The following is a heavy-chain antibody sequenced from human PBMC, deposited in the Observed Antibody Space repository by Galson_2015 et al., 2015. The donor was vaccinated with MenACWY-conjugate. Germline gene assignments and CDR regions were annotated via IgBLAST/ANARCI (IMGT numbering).Heavy chain of an antibody. CDR2: ISWDDDK. Sequence: PALVKPTQTLTLTCTFSGFSLTTSGVGVGWIRQPPGKALEWLALISWDDDKRYSPSLKTRLTITKGTSENQVVLTLTNVDPVDTATYYCAHSSGTAVTPVGHFDYRGQGTLVTVSS. J-gene: IGHJ4*02. V-gene: IGHV2-5*02. D-gene: IGHD4-17*01. CDR3: AHSSGTAVTPVGHFDY. CDR1: GFSLTTSGVG.